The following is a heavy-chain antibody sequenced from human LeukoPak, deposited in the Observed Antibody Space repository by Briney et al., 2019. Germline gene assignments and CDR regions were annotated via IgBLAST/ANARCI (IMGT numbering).Heavy chain of an antibody. J-gene: IGHJ4*02. Sequence: GGSLRLSCAASVFTFCIFCMSCVRGAPGGGAEWGANIRKDGSVQFYVDSVEGRFTIYRENAKNSLYLQMTAQRADDTAVYYCTRVSGGYDMSDYWGQGTLVTVSS. V-gene: IGHV3-7*03. CDR1: VFTFCIFC. CDR3: TRVSGGYDMSDY. D-gene: IGHD3-9*01. CDR2: IRKDGSVQ.